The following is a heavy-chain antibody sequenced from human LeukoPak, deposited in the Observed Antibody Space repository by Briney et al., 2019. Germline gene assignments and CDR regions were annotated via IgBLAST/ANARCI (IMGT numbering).Heavy chain of an antibody. V-gene: IGHV4-34*01. CDR3: ARGRGKKDY. D-gene: IGHD3-10*01. CDR1: GGSFSGYY. J-gene: IGHJ4*02. Sequence: SETLSLTCAVYGGSFSGYYWSWIRQPPGKGLEWIGEINHSGSTNHNPSLKSRVTISVDTSKNQFSLKLSSVTAADTAVYYCARGRGKKDYWGQGTLVTVSS. CDR2: INHSGST.